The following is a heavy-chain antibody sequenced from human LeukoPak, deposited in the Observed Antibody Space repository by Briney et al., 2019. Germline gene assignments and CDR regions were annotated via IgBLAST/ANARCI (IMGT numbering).Heavy chain of an antibody. CDR1: GFTFSSYW. J-gene: IGHJ6*02. D-gene: IGHD2-2*02. CDR2: IKQDGSEK. CDR3: ARETTPPYCSSTSCYIYYYYYGMDV. V-gene: IGHV3-7*03. Sequence: GGSLRLSCAASGFTFSSYWMSWVRQAPGKGLEWVANIKQDGSEKYYVDSVKGRFTISRDNAKNSLYLQMNSLRAEDTAVYYCARETTPPYCSSTSCYIYYYYYGMDVWGQGTTVTVSS.